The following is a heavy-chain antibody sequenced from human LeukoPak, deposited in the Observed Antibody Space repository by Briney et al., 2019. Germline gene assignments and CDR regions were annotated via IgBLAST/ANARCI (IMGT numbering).Heavy chain of an antibody. Sequence: GGSLRLSCAASGFTFSSYSMNWVRQAPGKGLEWVSSISSSSSYIYYADSVKGRFTISRDNAKNSLCLQMNSLRAEDTAVYYCASGYSSDYGGNAYWGQGTLVTVSS. CDR1: GFTFSSYS. J-gene: IGHJ4*02. V-gene: IGHV3-21*01. CDR2: ISSSSSYI. D-gene: IGHD4-23*01. CDR3: ASGYSSDYGGNAY.